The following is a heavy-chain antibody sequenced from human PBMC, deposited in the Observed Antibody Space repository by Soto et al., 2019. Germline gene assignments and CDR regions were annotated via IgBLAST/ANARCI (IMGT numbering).Heavy chain of an antibody. CDR3: ARDMTYYYDSRGYYYYYYGMDV. V-gene: IGHV1-18*01. J-gene: IGHJ6*02. CDR1: GYTFTSYG. D-gene: IGHD3-22*01. CDR2: ISAYNGNT. Sequence: QVQLVQSGAEVKRPGASVKVSCKASGYTFTSYGISWVRQAPGQGLEWMGWISAYNGNTNYAQKLQGIVTMTTDTSTSTAYLELRSLRSDDTAVYYCARDMTYYYDSRGYYYYYYGMDVWGQGTTVTVSS.